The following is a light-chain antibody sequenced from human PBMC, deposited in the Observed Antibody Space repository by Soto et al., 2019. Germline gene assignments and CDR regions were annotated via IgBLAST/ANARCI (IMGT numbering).Light chain of an antibody. J-gene: IGLJ1*01. V-gene: IGLV2-11*01. Sequence: QSALTQPPSVSGSPGQSVTISCTGTSSDVGGYHYVSWYQQLPGKAPKLMIYDVSKRPSGVPDRFSGSNSGNTTSLTISGLQAEDEYDYYSCTYAGTTNVFGTGTKVTVL. CDR1: SSDVGGYHY. CDR3: CTYAGTTNV. CDR2: DVS.